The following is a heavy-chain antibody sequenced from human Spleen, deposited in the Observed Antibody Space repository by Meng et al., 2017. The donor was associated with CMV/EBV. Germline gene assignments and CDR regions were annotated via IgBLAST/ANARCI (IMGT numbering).Heavy chain of an antibody. CDR2: INPNSGGT. D-gene: IGHD4-17*01. J-gene: IGHJ4*02. CDR3: AEWSGDYGDSREFDY. CDR1: GYTFTDYY. V-gene: IGHV1-2*02. Sequence: ASVKVSCKASGYTFTDYYIHWVRQAPGQGLEWMGWINPNSGGTNYAQKFQGRVTMTRDTSINTAYMELSRLTSDDTAVFYCAEWSGDYGDSREFDYWGQGTLVTVSS.